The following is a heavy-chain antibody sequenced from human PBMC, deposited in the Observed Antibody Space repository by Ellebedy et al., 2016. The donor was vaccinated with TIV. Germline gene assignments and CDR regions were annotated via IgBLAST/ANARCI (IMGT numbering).Heavy chain of an antibody. CDR2: INPNSGGT. J-gene: IGHJ6*02. CDR3: ARDRLEATPLRYYYYGMDV. D-gene: IGHD4-23*01. V-gene: IGHV1-2*04. Sequence: ASVKVSCKASGYTFAAYYLHWVRQAPGQGLEWMGWINPNSGGTNYAQKFQGWVTMTRDTSITTAYMELSSLKSDDTAVYYCARDRLEATPLRYYYYGMDVWGQGTTVTVSS. CDR1: GYTFAAYY.